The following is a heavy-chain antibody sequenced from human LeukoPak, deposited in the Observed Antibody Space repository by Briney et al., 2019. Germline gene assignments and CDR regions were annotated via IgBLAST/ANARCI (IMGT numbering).Heavy chain of an antibody. CDR2: ISAYNGNT. V-gene: IGHV1-18*04. CDR1: GYTFTSYY. J-gene: IGHJ4*02. D-gene: IGHD4-17*01. Sequence: GASVKVSCKASGYTFTSYYMHWVRQAPGQGLEWMGWISAYNGNTNYAQKLQGRVTMTTDTSTSTAYMELRSLRSDDTAVYYCVRWGAGMTTVTTTDYWGQGTLVTVSS. CDR3: VRWGAGMTTVTTTDY.